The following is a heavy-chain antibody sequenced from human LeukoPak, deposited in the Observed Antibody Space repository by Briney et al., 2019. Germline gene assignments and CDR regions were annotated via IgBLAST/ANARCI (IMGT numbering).Heavy chain of an antibody. V-gene: IGHV3-23*01. Sequence: GVLRLSCAASGFTFSNYAMSWVRQAPGKGLEWVSVISGNGGGTLYADSVKGRFTISRDNSKTTLSLQMNSLRAEDTAVYYCAKSMATVTRGYYYYGWTSGAKGPRSPSPQ. CDR2: ISGNGGGT. CDR1: GFTFSNYA. CDR3: AKSMATVTRGYYYYGWTS. D-gene: IGHD4-17*01. J-gene: IGHJ6*04.